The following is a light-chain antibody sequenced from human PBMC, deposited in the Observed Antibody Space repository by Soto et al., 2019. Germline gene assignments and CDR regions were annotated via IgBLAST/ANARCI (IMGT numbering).Light chain of an antibody. Sequence: DIQMTQSPSSLSASVGDRVTITCRASQSISSYLNWYQQKPGKATKLLIYAASSLQSGVPSRFRGSGSGTDVTLTISSLQPEDFASYYCQQSYSTLWTFGQGTKVEIK. CDR2: AAS. CDR1: QSISSY. CDR3: QQSYSTLWT. J-gene: IGKJ1*01. V-gene: IGKV1-39*01.